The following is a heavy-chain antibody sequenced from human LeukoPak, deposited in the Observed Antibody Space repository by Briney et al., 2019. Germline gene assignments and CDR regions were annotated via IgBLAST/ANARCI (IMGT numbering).Heavy chain of an antibody. J-gene: IGHJ4*02. CDR1: GGSISSYY. D-gene: IGHD5-12*01. CDR3: ARRYDTFDY. V-gene: IGHV4-59*08. CDR2: IYYSGST. Sequence: SETLSLTFTVSGGSISSYYWSWIRQPPGKGLEWIGYIYYSGSTNYNPSLKSRVTISVDTSKNQFSLKLSSVTAADTAVYYCARRYDTFDYWGQGTLVTVSS.